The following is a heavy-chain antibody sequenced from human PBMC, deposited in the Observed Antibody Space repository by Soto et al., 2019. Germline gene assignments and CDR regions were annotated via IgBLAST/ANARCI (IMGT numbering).Heavy chain of an antibody. CDR2: INHSGST. J-gene: IGHJ4*02. V-gene: IGHV4-34*01. Sequence: QVQLQQWGAGLLKPSETLSLTCAVYGGSFNTYYWNWIRQPPGKGLEWIGEINHSGSTNYNPSLKSRVTLSVDTSKNQFSLKLNSVTAADTAVYYCRGSRYSTRHGDYEFDSWGQGTLVTVSS. CDR1: GGSFNTYY. D-gene: IGHD2-15*01. CDR3: RGSRYSTRHGDYEFDS.